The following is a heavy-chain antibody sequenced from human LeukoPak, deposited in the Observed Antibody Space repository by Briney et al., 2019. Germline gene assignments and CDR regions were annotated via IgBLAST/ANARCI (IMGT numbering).Heavy chain of an antibody. J-gene: IGHJ4*02. D-gene: IGHD3-22*01. CDR2: IIPIFGTA. V-gene: IGHV1-69*06. Sequence: SVKVSCKASGGTFSSYAISWVRQAPGQGLERMGGIIPIFGTANYAQKFQGRVTITADKSTSTAYMELSSLRSEDTAVYYCAKGGAMIVGLPFDYWGQGTLVTVSS. CDR1: GGTFSSYA. CDR3: AKGGAMIVGLPFDY.